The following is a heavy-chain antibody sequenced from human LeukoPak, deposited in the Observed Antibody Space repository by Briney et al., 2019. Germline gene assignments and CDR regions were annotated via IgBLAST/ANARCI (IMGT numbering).Heavy chain of an antibody. CDR3: ANGHRSSQDIHNWFGP. D-gene: IGHD6-13*01. CDR1: GGSISSYY. V-gene: IGHV4-59*12. CDR2: IYYSGST. Sequence: SETLSLTCTVSGGSISSYYWSWIRQPPGKGLEWIGYIYYSGSTNYNPSLKSRVTISVDTSKNQFSLKLSSVTAADTAVYYCANGHRSSQDIHNWFGPWGQGTLVNVSS. J-gene: IGHJ5*02.